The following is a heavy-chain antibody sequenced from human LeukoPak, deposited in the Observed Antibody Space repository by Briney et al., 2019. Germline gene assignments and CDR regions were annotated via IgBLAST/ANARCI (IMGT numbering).Heavy chain of an antibody. V-gene: IGHV4-4*07. CDR3: ARDDSSRDDSGGYHY. Sequence: SETLSLTCAVFNASVTSHHWAWIRQPAGRGLEWVGRVHFSGSTNYNPFLRSRVALSLDKTKNELSLTLKSVPAADTAVYYCARDDSSRDDSGGYHYWGRGVLVSVSS. D-gene: IGHD3-22*01. CDR1: NASVTSHH. CDR2: VHFSGST. J-gene: IGHJ4*02.